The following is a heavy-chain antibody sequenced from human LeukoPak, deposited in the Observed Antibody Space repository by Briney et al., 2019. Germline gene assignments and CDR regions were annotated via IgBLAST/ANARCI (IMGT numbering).Heavy chain of an antibody. J-gene: IGHJ5*02. CDR3: ARDPVAAGFDRWFDP. CDR1: GFTFSNYE. D-gene: IGHD2-21*01. Sequence: PGGSLSLSCAASGFTFSNYEMSWVRQAPGKGLEWVSYISSSDNSIYYADSVKGRFTISRDNAKNSLYLQMNSLRAEDTAVYYCARDPVAAGFDRWFDPWGQGTLVTVSS. V-gene: IGHV3-48*03. CDR2: ISSSDNSI.